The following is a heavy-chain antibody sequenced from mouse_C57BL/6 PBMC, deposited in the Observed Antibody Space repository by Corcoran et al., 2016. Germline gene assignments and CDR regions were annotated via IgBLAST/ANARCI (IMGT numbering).Heavy chain of an antibody. J-gene: IGHJ1*03. Sequence: QVQLQQSGPELVKTGASVKISCKASGCSFTSYYIHWVKQRPGQGLEWIGWIYPGSGNTKYNEKFKGKATLTAETSSSTAYMQLSSLTSEDSAVYYCASGGNYWYFDVWGTGTTVTVSS. D-gene: IGHD2-1*01. CDR2: IYPGSGNT. V-gene: IGHV1-66*01. CDR3: ASGGNYWYFDV. CDR1: GCSFTSYY.